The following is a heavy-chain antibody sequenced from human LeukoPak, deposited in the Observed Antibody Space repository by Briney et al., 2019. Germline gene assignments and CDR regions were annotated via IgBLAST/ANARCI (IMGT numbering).Heavy chain of an antibody. CDR2: IYYRSKWFN. J-gene: IGHJ3*02. CDR3: VGDSGYGLDAFDI. V-gene: IGHV6-1*01. CDR1: GDSVSSNSAA. Sequence: SQTLSLTCAISGDSVSSNSAAWNWIRQSPSRGLEWLGRIYYRSKWFNDYEVSVKSRININPDTSKNQFSLQLNSVTPDDTAMYYCVGDSGYGLDAFDIWDQGTMVTVSS. D-gene: IGHD5-12*01.